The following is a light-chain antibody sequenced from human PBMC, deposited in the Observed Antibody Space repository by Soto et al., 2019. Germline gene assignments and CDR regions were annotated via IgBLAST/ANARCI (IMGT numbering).Light chain of an antibody. CDR2: EVS. V-gene: IGLV2-23*02. CDR3: CSYARSSTYV. J-gene: IGLJ1*01. CDR1: SSDVGRYNL. Sequence: QSALTQPASVSGSPGQPITISCTGTSSDVGRYNLVSWYQQHPGKAPKLMIFEVSKRPSGLSNRFSASKSGNTASLTISGLQAEDEADYYCCSYARSSTYVFGTGTKLTVL.